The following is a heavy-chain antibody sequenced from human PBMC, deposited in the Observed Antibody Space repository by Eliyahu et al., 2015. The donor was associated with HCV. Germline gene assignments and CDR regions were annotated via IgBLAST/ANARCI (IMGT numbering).Heavy chain of an antibody. CDR2: IIPIFGAX. Sequence: QVQLVQSGAEVKKPGSSVKVSCKAXGGIFSXYGISWGRQAPGXXLEWLGGIIPIFGAXSYKQNFQGRLTITADKSTNTAYMELTSLRSEDTAVYYCARGAQTNMVSTYLAYWGQGTLVTVSS. V-gene: IGHV1-69*06. CDR1: GGIFSXYG. D-gene: IGHD5/OR15-5a*01. J-gene: IGHJ4*02. CDR3: ARGAQTNMVSTYLAY.